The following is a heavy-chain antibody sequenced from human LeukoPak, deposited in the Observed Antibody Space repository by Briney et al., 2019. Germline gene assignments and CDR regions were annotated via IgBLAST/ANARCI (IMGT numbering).Heavy chain of an antibody. CDR1: GFTFSSYW. Sequence: PGRSLRLSCAASGFTFSSYWMHWVRQAPGKGLVWVSRINGDGSSTSYADSVKGRFTFSRDNAKNTLYLQMNSLRAEDTAVYYCARSATGGYFDYWGQGTLVTVSS. V-gene: IGHV3-74*01. D-gene: IGHD2-15*01. CDR3: ARSATGGYFDY. J-gene: IGHJ4*02. CDR2: INGDGSST.